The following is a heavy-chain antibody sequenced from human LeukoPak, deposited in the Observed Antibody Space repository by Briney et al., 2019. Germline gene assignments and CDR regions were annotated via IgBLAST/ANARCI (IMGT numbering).Heavy chain of an antibody. D-gene: IGHD3-3*01. Sequence: GSLRLSCAASGFTFSSYGMHWVRQAPGKGLEWVAVISYDGSNKYYADSVKGRFTISRDNSKNTLYLQMNSLRAEDTAVYYCVRVFRQAPIDNWGQGTLVTVSS. CDR1: GFTFSSYG. J-gene: IGHJ4*02. V-gene: IGHV3-30*03. CDR3: VRVFRQAPIDN. CDR2: ISYDGSNK.